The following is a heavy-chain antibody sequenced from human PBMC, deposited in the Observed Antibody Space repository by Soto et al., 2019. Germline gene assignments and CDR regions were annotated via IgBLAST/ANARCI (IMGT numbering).Heavy chain of an antibody. V-gene: IGHV3-11*01. CDR2: ISYTSSTI. Sequence: QVQLVESGGGLVKPGGSLRLSCAASGFSFSDYYMSWIRQAPGKGLEWVSYISYTSSTIYYADSVKGRFTISRDNANNSLYLQMNSLSAEDTAVYYCARGRGTAVTGLAYWGQGTLVNVSS. J-gene: IGHJ4*02. CDR1: GFSFSDYY. CDR3: ARGRGTAVTGLAY. D-gene: IGHD6-19*01.